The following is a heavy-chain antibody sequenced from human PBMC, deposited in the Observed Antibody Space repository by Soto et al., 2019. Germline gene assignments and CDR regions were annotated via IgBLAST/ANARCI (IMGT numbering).Heavy chain of an antibody. V-gene: IGHV3-30-3*01. J-gene: IGHJ3*02. Sequence: QVQLVESGGGVVQPGRSLRLSCAASGFTFSSYAMHWVRQAPGKGLEWVAVISYDGSNKYYADSVKGRFTISRDNSKNTLYLQMNSLIAEDTAVYYCARDRCTIYCGGDCGKAFDIWGQGTMVTVSS. CDR2: ISYDGSNK. CDR3: ARDRCTIYCGGDCGKAFDI. CDR1: GFTFSSYA. D-gene: IGHD2-21*02.